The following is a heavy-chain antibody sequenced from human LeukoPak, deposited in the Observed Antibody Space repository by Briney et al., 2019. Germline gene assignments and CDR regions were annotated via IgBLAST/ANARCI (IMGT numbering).Heavy chain of an antibody. CDR3: ARAPKMYSSSWYFDY. CDR2: IYSGGST. Sequence: PGGSLRLSCAASGFTVSSNYMSWVRQAPGKGLEWVSVIYSGGSTYYADSVKGRFTISRDNSKNTLYLQMNSLRAEDTAVYYCARAPKMYSSSWYFDYWGQGTLVTVSS. D-gene: IGHD6-13*01. J-gene: IGHJ4*02. CDR1: GFTVSSNY. V-gene: IGHV3-53*01.